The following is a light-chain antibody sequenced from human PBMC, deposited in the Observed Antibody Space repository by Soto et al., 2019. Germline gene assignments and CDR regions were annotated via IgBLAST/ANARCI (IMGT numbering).Light chain of an antibody. J-gene: IGKJ1*01. CDR2: GAS. CDR1: QSVTNSF. Sequence: EIVLAQSPGTLSLSPGERATLSCRASQSVTNSFLAWYQQKPGQAPRLLIYGASRRATGIPDRFTGSGSGTDFTLTISRLEPEDFAVYYCQQYVSSPWAFGPGTKVDIK. V-gene: IGKV3-20*01. CDR3: QQYVSSPWA.